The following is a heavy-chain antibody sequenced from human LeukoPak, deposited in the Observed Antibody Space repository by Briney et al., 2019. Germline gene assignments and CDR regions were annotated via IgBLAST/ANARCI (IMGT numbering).Heavy chain of an antibody. Sequence: RGESLKISCKGSGYSFTSYWIGWVRQMPGKGLEWMGIIYPGDSDTRYSPSFQGQVTISADKSISTAYLQWSSLKASDTAMYYCAREYCSGGSCYSGGRWFDPWGQGTLVTVSS. CDR1: GYSFTSYW. D-gene: IGHD2-15*01. CDR2: IYPGDSDT. CDR3: AREYCSGGSCYSGGRWFDP. J-gene: IGHJ5*02. V-gene: IGHV5-51*01.